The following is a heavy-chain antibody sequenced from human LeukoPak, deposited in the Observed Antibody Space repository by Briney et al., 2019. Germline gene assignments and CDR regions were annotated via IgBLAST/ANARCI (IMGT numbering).Heavy chain of an antibody. CDR1: GFTFSSYW. D-gene: IGHD3-10*01. CDR3: VIAIGAYASY. J-gene: IGHJ4*02. Sequence: GGSLRLSCAASGFTFSSYWMHWVRQAPGEGLEWVANIKQDGSEKYYVDSVKGRFTISRDNAENSLYLQMNSLRAEDTAVYYCVIAIGAYASYWGQGTLVTVSS. V-gene: IGHV3-7*03. CDR2: IKQDGSEK.